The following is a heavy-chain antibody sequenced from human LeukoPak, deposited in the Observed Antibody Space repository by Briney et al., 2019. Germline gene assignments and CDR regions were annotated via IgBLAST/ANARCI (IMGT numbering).Heavy chain of an antibody. Sequence: SVKVSCKASGGTFSSYAISWVRQAPGQGLEWMGRIIPIFGTANYAQKFQGRVTITTDESTSTAYMELSSLRSEDTAVYYCARDTYYDFWSGYHFYFDYWGQGTLVTVSS. J-gene: IGHJ4*02. CDR3: ARDTYYDFWSGYHFYFDY. D-gene: IGHD3-3*01. V-gene: IGHV1-69*05. CDR1: GGTFSSYA. CDR2: IIPIFGTA.